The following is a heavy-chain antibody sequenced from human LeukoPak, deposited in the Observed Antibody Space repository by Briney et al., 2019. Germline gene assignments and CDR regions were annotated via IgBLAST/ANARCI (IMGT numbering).Heavy chain of an antibody. CDR2: INPKSGAA. J-gene: IGHJ4*02. V-gene: IGHV1-2*02. Sequence: ASVKVSCKASGYTFTDYYMHWVRQAPGQGLEWLGWINPKSGAADYAQQFRGRVTMTRDTSINTDYMEMKRVTSDDTAVYYCARGAEAETSPLDFWGQGTLVIVS. CDR1: GYTFTDYY. CDR3: ARGAEAETSPLDF. D-gene: IGHD6-13*01.